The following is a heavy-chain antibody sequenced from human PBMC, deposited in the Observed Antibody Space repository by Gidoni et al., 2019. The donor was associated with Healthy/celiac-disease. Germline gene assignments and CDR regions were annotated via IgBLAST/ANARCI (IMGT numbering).Heavy chain of an antibody. J-gene: IGHJ3*02. CDR3: ARGAIFGVYDAFDI. V-gene: IGHV3-30-3*01. CDR2: ISYDGSNK. D-gene: IGHD3-3*01. CDR1: GFTFSSYA. Sequence: QVQLVESGGGVVQPGRSLRLSCAASGFTFSSYAMQWVRQAPGKGLEWVAVISYDGSNKYYADSVKGRFTISRDNSKNTLYLQMNSLRAEDTAVYYCARGAIFGVYDAFDIWGQGTMVTVSS.